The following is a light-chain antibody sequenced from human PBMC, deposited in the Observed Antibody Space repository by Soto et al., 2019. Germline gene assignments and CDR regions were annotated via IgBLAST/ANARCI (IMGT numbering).Light chain of an antibody. CDR3: QQYGSSPVT. CDR2: GAF. V-gene: IGKV3-20*01. Sequence: TQSPSSVSASVGDTATITCRAGQGISSWLAWDQQKPGQAPRFLIYGAFSRATGIPDRFSGSGSGTDFTLTISRLEPEDFAVYYCQQYGSSPVTFGQGTKVDIK. J-gene: IGKJ1*01. CDR1: QGISSW.